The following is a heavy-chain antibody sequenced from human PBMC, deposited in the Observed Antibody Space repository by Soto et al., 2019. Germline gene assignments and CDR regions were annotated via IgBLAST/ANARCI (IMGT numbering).Heavy chain of an antibody. D-gene: IGHD5-18*01. Sequence: ASVEVSCKASGYTFASYAMHWVRQSPGQRLEWMGWINAGNGNTKYSQKFQGRVTITRDTSTSTAYMELSSLRSEDTAVYYCARDHILTETAMVPGFDYWGQGTLVTVSS. CDR1: GYTFASYA. V-gene: IGHV1-3*01. CDR3: ARDHILTETAMVPGFDY. CDR2: INAGNGNT. J-gene: IGHJ4*02.